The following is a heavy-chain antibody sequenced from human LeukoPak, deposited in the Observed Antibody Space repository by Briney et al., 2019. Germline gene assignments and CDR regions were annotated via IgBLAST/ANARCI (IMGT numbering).Heavy chain of an antibody. J-gene: IGHJ6*03. CDR2: IYYSGST. CDR1: GGSFSGYY. V-gene: IGHV4-59*01. D-gene: IGHD3-10*01. CDR3: ARGGGSGSYGYYYYYMDV. Sequence: SETLSLTCAVYGGSFSGYYWSWIRQPPGKGLEWIGYIYYSGSTNYNPSLKSRVTISVDTSKNQFSLKLSSVTAADTAVYYCARGGGSGSYGYYYYYMDVWGKGTTVTISS.